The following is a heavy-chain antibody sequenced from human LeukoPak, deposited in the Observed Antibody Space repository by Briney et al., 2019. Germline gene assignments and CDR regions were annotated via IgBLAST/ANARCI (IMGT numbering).Heavy chain of an antibody. CDR2: ISSSGSTI. V-gene: IGHV3-48*04. Sequence: GGSLRLSCAASGFTFSSYSMNWVRQAPGKGLEWVSYISSSGSTIYYADSVKGRFTISRDNAKNSLYLQMNSLRAEDTAVYYCARDEGAAAANGAFDIWGQGTMVTVSS. CDR3: ARDEGAAAANGAFDI. D-gene: IGHD6-13*01. J-gene: IGHJ3*02. CDR1: GFTFSSYS.